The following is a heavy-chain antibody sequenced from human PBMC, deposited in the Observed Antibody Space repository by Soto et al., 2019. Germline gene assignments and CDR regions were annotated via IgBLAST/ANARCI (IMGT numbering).Heavy chain of an antibody. J-gene: IGHJ4*02. CDR1: GDTFSDYY. Sequence: ASVKVSCKASGDTFSDYYIHWVRQAPGQGLEWMGWINPNSGGTNHAQKFEGRFTISRDNSKNTLYLQMNSLRAEDTAVYYCAKARHSSTWYNFDFWGQGTLVTVSS. V-gene: IGHV1-2*02. CDR3: AKARHSSTWYNFDF. D-gene: IGHD2-2*01. CDR2: INPNSGGT.